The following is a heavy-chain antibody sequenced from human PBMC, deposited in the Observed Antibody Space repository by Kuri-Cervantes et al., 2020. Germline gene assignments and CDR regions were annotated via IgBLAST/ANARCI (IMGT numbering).Heavy chain of an antibody. CDR3: TSGPYYYGSGSYYNGLGYYYGMDV. Sequence: GGSLRLSCAASGFTFSSYGMHWVRQASGKGLEWVGRIRSKANSYATAYAASVKGRFTISRDDSKNTAYLQMNSLKTEDTAMYYCTSGPYYYGSGSYYNGLGYYYGMDVWGQGTTVTVSS. D-gene: IGHD3-10*01. V-gene: IGHV3-73*01. J-gene: IGHJ6*02. CDR1: GFTFSSYG. CDR2: IRSKANSYAT.